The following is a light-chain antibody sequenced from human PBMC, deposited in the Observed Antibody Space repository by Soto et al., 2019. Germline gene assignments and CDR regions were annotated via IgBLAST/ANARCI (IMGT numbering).Light chain of an antibody. V-gene: IGKV3-11*01. Sequence: EIVLTQSPATLSLSPEERATLSCRASQSVSSYLAWYQQKPGQAPRLLIYDASNRATGIPARFSGSGSGTDFTLTISSLEPEDFAVYYCQQRSNWLTFGGGTK. CDR1: QSVSSY. CDR2: DAS. CDR3: QQRSNWLT. J-gene: IGKJ4*01.